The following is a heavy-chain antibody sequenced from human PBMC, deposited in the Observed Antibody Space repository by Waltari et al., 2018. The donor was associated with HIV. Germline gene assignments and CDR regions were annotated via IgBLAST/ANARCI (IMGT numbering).Heavy chain of an antibody. CDR1: DPSIICSNFY. CDR3: VRLGSGIYSPTRIDF. J-gene: IGHJ1*01. CDR2: FHFCGVT. Sequence: QVHLQESGPGLLKPAETLSLTCTVSDPSIICSNFYWVLVRHPPGKTLEWLGGFHFCGVTCYKQTRKTRPNIPVHSSAHQVSLTVESVTAADTAHYFCVRLGSGIYSPTRIDFWGRGTLVIVSS. V-gene: IGHV4-39*01. D-gene: IGHD3-10*01.